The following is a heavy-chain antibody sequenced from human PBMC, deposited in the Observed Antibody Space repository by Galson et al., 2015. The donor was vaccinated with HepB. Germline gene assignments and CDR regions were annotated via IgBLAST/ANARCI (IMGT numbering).Heavy chain of an antibody. Sequence: SLRLSCAASGFTFSSYAMHWVRQAPGKGLEWVAVISYDGSNKYYADSVKGRFTISRDNSKNTLYLQMNSLRAEDTAVYYCARDKSLLIVGATGLDYWGQGTLVTVSS. D-gene: IGHD1-26*01. V-gene: IGHV3-30*04. J-gene: IGHJ4*02. CDR3: ARDKSLLIVGATGLDY. CDR1: GFTFSSYA. CDR2: ISYDGSNK.